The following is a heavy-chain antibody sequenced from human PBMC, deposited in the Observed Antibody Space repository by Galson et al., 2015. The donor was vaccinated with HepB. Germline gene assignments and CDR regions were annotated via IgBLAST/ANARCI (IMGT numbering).Heavy chain of an antibody. V-gene: IGHV3-49*03. D-gene: IGHD3-22*01. CDR2: IRSKAYGGTT. J-gene: IGHJ4*02. Sequence: SLRLSCAASGFTFGDYAMSWFRQAPGKGLEWVGFIRSKAYGGTTEYAASVKGRFTISRDDSKSIAYLQMNSLKTEDTAVYYCTRAASLSSGYYYDYFDYWGQGTLVTVSS. CDR1: GFTFGDYA. CDR3: TRAASLSSGYYYDYFDY.